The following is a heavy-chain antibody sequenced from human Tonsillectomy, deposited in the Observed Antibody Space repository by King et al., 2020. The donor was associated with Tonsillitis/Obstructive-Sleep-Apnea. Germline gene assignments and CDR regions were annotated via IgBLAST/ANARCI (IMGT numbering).Heavy chain of an antibody. V-gene: IGHV4-4*02. CDR1: GGSISSSNW. CDR3: ARDRGEMITFGGVIVARGAFDI. J-gene: IGHJ3*02. CDR2: SYHSGST. Sequence: VQLQESGPGLVKPSGTLSLTCAVSGGSISSSNWWSWVRQPPGKGLEWIAESYHSGSTNYNTSLKSRVTISVDKHKNQLSLKLWSVTAADTAVYYCARDRGEMITFGGVIVARGAFDIWGQGTMVTVSS. D-gene: IGHD3-16*02.